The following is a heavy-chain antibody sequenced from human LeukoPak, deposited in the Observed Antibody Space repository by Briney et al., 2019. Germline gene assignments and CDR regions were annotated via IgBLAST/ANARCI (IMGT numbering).Heavy chain of an antibody. V-gene: IGHV4-39*07. J-gene: IGHJ4*02. CDR1: GGSISSSSYY. Sequence: PSETLSLTCTVPGGSISSSSYYWGWIRQPPGKGLEWIGSIYYSGSTYYNPSLKSRVTISVDTSKNQFSLKLSSVTAADTAVYYCARRGSGWYPLPFDYWGQGTLVTVSS. D-gene: IGHD6-19*01. CDR2: IYYSGST. CDR3: ARRGSGWYPLPFDY.